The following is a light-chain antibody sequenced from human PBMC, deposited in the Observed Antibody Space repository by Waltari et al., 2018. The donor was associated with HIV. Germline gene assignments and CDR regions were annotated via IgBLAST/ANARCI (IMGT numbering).Light chain of an antibody. V-gene: IGLV2-8*01. Sequence: QSALTQPPSASGSPGQSVAISCTGSSTDIGTYTFVSWYQHHPGKAPKLIIYDVTRRPPGIPDRFSGTKSGYTASLTVSDLQVEDEADYYCVSYTEKDTFLLFGGGTKLAV. CDR2: DVT. CDR3: VSYTEKDTFLL. J-gene: IGLJ2*01. CDR1: STDIGTYTF.